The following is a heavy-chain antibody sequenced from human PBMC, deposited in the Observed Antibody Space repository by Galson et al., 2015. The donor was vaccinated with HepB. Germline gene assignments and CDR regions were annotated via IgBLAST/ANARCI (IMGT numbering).Heavy chain of an antibody. CDR1: GFTFSNYA. CDR3: ARDPSRFCTIGVCYADY. J-gene: IGHJ4*02. V-gene: IGHV3-33*01. D-gene: IGHD2-8*01. CDR2: IWYDGSNK. Sequence: SLRLSCAASGFTFSNYAMHWVRQAPGRGLEWVAVIWYDGSNKYYADSVKGRFTISRDNSKNTLYLLMNSLRAEDTAVYYCARDPSRFCTIGVCYADYWGQGTLVTVSS.